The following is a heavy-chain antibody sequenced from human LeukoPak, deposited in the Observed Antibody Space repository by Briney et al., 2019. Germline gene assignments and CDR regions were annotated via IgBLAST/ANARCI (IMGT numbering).Heavy chain of an antibody. J-gene: IGHJ4*02. CDR1: GFTFSSYS. V-gene: IGHV3-21*04. Sequence: GGSLRLSCAASGFTFSSYSMNWVRQAPGKGLEWVSSISSSSSYIYYADSVKGRFTISRDNAKNSLYLQMNSLRAEDTAVYYCAKDGAPPWGLWFGEFDYWGQGTLVTVSS. D-gene: IGHD3-10*01. CDR2: ISSSSSYI. CDR3: AKDGAPPWGLWFGEFDY.